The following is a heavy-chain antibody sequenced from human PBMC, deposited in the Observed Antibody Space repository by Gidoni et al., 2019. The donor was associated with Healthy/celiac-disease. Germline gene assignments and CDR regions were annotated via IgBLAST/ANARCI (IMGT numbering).Heavy chain of an antibody. V-gene: IGHV1-18*01. D-gene: IGHD3-3*01. CDR2: ISAYNGNT. CDR3: ARIPPPPSGWLFYGDV. J-gene: IGHJ6*04. Sequence: QVQLVQSGAEVKKPGASVKVSCKASGYTFTSYGISWVRQAPGQGLEWMGWISAYNGNTNYAQKLQGRVTMTTDTSTSTAYRELRSLRSDDTAVYYWARIPPPPSGWLFYGDVWGKGTTVTVSS. CDR1: GYTFTSYG.